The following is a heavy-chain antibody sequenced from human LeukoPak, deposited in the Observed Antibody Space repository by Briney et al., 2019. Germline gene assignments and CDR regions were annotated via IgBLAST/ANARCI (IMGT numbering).Heavy chain of an antibody. Sequence: PGGSLRLSCAGSGFTFSIYTMNWVRHAPGKGLEWVSSISDSSIYINYADSVKGRFTISRDNAKYSLYLQMTSLRAEDTAVYYCARSYYDSSGYPHSDLDYWGQGTLVTVSS. CDR3: ARSYYDSSGYPHSDLDY. D-gene: IGHD3-22*01. J-gene: IGHJ4*02. V-gene: IGHV3-21*01. CDR2: ISDSSIYI. CDR1: GFTFSIYT.